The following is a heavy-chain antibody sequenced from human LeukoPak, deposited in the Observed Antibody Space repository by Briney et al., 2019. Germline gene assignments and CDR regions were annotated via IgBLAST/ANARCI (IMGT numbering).Heavy chain of an antibody. CDR3: ARDCSGGSCYSDV. CDR2: IIPILGIA. J-gene: IGHJ6*02. V-gene: IGHV1-69*04. CDR1: GGTFSSYA. D-gene: IGHD2-15*01. Sequence: GASVKVSCKASGGTFSSYAISWVRQAPGQGLEWMGRIIPILGIANYAQKFQGRATITADKSTSTAYMELSSLRSEDTAVYYCARDCSGGSCYSDVWGQGTTVTVSS.